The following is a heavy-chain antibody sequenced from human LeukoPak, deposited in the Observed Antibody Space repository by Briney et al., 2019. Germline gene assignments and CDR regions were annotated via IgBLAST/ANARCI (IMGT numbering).Heavy chain of an antibody. CDR1: GFTFSSYW. J-gene: IGHJ4*02. CDR3: ARDQAVGSTRDS. Sequence: TGGSLRLSCAASGFTFSSYWMHWVRQPPGKGLVWVSRINGDGSSTIYADSVKGRFTISRDNAKNTLYLQMSSRRAKDAAVYYRARDQAVGSTRDSWGRGTLVTVSS. CDR2: INGDGSST. V-gene: IGHV3-74*01. D-gene: IGHD1-26*01.